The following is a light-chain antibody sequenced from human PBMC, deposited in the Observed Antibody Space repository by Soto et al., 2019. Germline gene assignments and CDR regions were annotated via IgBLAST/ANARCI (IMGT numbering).Light chain of an antibody. Sequence: QSVLTQPPSASGTPGQRVTISCSGSSSNIGDNAVNWSQQLPGTAPKLLVFRNDQRPSGVPDRFSGSKSDTSASLAITGLQSEDEADYYCATWDDSLNGYVFGTGTKVTVL. CDR2: RND. CDR3: ATWDDSLNGYV. CDR1: SSNIGDNA. V-gene: IGLV1-44*01. J-gene: IGLJ1*01.